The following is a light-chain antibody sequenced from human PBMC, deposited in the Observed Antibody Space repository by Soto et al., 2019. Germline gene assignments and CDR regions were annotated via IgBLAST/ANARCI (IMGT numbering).Light chain of an antibody. V-gene: IGLV1-44*01. J-gene: IGLJ3*02. Sequence: QAVVTQPPSASGTPGQRVTISCSGSISNIGSNTVNWYQQLPGTAPKLLIYSNNQRPSGVPDRFSGSKSGTSASLAISGLQSEDEADYFCAAWDDSLNGPVFGGGTQLT. CDR3: AAWDDSLNGPV. CDR2: SNN. CDR1: ISNIGSNT.